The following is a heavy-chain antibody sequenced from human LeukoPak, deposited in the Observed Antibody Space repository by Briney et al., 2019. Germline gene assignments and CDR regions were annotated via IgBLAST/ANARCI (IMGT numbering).Heavy chain of an antibody. CDR3: ANEEIPNDN. CDR1: GFAFYNHA. Sequence: GGSLRLSCAVSGFAFYNHAMTWVRQAPGKGLEWVSGISIRGDKTYYADSVEGRFTISRDNSKSTLYLQMNSLRAEDTAMYYCANEEIPNDNWGQGTLVTVSS. J-gene: IGHJ1*01. V-gene: IGHV3-23*01. CDR2: ISIRGDKT. D-gene: IGHD2-2*02.